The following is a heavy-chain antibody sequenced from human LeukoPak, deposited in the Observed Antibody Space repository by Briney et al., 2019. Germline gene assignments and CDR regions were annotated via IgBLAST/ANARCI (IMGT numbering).Heavy chain of an antibody. V-gene: IGHV1-69*05. CDR1: GGTFSSYA. CDR2: IIPVFGTA. J-gene: IGHJ5*02. Sequence: GASVKVSCKASGGTFSSYAISWVRQAPGQGLEWMGGIIPVFGTANYAQKFQGRVTMTTDTSTSTAYMELRSLRSDDTAVYYCAREFSERVNNWFDPWGQGTLVTVSS. D-gene: IGHD2-21*01. CDR3: AREFSERVNNWFDP.